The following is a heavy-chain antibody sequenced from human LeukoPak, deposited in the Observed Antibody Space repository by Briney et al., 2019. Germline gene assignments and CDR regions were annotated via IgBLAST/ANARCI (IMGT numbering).Heavy chain of an antibody. CDR3: ARVVWDYDILTGYYLNYFDY. CDR2: INHSGST. V-gene: IGHV4-34*01. D-gene: IGHD3-9*01. Sequence: SETLSLTCAVYGGSFSGYYWSWIRQPPGKGLEWIGEINHSGSTYYNPSLKSRVTISVDTSKNQFSLKLSSVTAADTAVYYCARVVWDYDILTGYYLNYFDYWGQGTLVTVSS. J-gene: IGHJ4*02. CDR1: GGSFSGYY.